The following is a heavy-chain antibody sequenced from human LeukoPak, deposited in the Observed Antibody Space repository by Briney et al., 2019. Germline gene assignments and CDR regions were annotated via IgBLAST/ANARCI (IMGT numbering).Heavy chain of an antibody. CDR2: ISSSGAST. V-gene: IGHV3-23*01. J-gene: IGHJ4*02. Sequence: GGSLRLSCAASGFTFSSYDMGWARQALGKGLEWVSAISSSGASTYYADSVKGRFTISRDNSKNTLYLQMNSLRAEDTAVYYCAKRTSENYYFDYWGQGTLVTVSS. D-gene: IGHD1-7*01. CDR3: AKRTSENYYFDY. CDR1: GFTFSSYD.